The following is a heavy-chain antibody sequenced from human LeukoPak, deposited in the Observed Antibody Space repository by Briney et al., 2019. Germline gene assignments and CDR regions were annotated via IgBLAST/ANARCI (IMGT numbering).Heavy chain of an antibody. V-gene: IGHV4-34*01. D-gene: IGHD5-18*01. CDR1: GGSFSGYY. Sequence: SETLSLTCAVYGGSFSGYYWSWIRQPPGKGLEWIGEINHSGSTNYNPSLKSRVTISVDTSKNQFSLKLSSVTAADTAVYYCARGFGYSYGYSFDYWGQGTLVTVSS. CDR2: INHSGST. J-gene: IGHJ4*02. CDR3: ARGFGYSYGYSFDY.